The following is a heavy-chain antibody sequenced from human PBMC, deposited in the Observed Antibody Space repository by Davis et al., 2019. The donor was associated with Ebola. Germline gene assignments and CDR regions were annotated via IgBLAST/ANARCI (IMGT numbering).Heavy chain of an antibody. Sequence: GESLKISCAASGFTFSSHTMNWVRQAPGKGLEWVSYISSTGSTTYYADSVKGRFTISRDNAKNALYLQMNSLSADDTAVYYCATCGFCISSSGIDYRGQGTLVTVSS. CDR2: ISSTGSTT. J-gene: IGHJ4*02. V-gene: IGHV3-48*01. CDR1: GFTFSSHT. D-gene: IGHD6-19*01. CDR3: ATCGFCISSSGIDY.